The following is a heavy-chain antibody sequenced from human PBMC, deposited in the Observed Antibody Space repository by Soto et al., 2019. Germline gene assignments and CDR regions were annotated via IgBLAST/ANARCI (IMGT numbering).Heavy chain of an antibody. V-gene: IGHV4-4*02. CDR3: ARVFSGSYSDY. D-gene: IGHD1-26*01. J-gene: IGHJ4*02. Sequence: QVQLQESGPGLVKPSGTLSLTCAVSGGSIRSNNWWSWVRQPPGKGLEWIGEIFHSGSTNSNPSLKTRVTISVDKSKTQFSLKLSSVTAADTAVYYCARVFSGSYSDYWGQGTLVTVSS. CDR1: GGSIRSNNW. CDR2: IFHSGST.